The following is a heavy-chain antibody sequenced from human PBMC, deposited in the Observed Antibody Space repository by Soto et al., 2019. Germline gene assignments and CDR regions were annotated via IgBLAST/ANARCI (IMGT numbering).Heavy chain of an antibody. CDR1: GFTFAIAW. V-gene: IGHV3-15*07. CDR2: IRSKTDGGTT. J-gene: IGHJ4*01. D-gene: IGHD3-22*01. CDR3: TTDPVTMIVVVPSSG. Sequence: GGSLRLSCTASGFTFAIAWMNWVRQAPGKGLEWVGRIRSKTDGGTTEYAAPVKGRFTISRDDSKNTLYLQMNSLKTEDTAVYYCTTDPVTMIVVVPSSGWGQGTLVTVSS.